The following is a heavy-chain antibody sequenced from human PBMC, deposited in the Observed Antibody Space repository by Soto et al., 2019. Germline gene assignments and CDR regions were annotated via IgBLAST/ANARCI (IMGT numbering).Heavy chain of an antibody. D-gene: IGHD3-16*01. V-gene: IGHV3-53*01. Sequence: EVQLVESGGGLIQPGGSLRLSCAVSGFTVSNNYMSWVRQAPGKGLEGVSVIYSGGYTAYGDSVKGRFTISRDNSKNNLFLQMKSMEADDRVVYYGGTPAGGGGYWGQGTLVTVSS. CDR1: GFTVSNNY. J-gene: IGHJ4*02. CDR3: GTPAGGGGY. CDR2: IYSGGYT.